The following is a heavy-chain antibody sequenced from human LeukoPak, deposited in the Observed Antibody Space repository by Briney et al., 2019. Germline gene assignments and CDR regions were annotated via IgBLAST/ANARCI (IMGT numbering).Heavy chain of an antibody. V-gene: IGHV1-2*02. CDR3: ARGSQANWNDFGWFDP. J-gene: IGHJ5*02. Sequence: ASVKVSCKASGYTFTGHFMHWVRQTPGQGLEWVGWISPNSGAINYAVRFQGRISITSDTSSSTAYMELSRLRPADTAVYYCARGSQANWNDFGWFDPWGQGTLVTVS. CDR2: ISPNSGAI. D-gene: IGHD1-1*01. CDR1: GYTFTGHF.